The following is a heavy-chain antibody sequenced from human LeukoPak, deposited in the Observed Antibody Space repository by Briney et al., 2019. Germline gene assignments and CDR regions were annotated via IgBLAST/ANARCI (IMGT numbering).Heavy chain of an antibody. D-gene: IGHD7-27*01. CDR3: AAETGDRLRVDY. V-gene: IGHV1-58*02. CDR1: GFTFTSSA. CDR2: IVVGSSNT. J-gene: IGHJ4*02. Sequence: ASVKVSCKASGFTFTSSAMQWVRQARGQPLEWIEWIVVGSSNTNYAQKFQERVTITRDMSTSTAYMELSSLRSEDTAVYYCAAETGDRLRVDYWGQGTLVTVSS.